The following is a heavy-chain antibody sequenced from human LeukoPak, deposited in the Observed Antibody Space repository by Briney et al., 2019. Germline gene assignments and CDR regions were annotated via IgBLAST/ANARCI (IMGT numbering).Heavy chain of an antibody. D-gene: IGHD3-22*01. CDR2: IYSGGST. J-gene: IGHJ4*02. CDR3: ARAPGYYDSSGYSRGLYYFDY. Sequence: PGGSLRLSCAASGFTVSSNYMSWVRQAPGKGLEWVSVIYSGGSTYYADSVKGRFTISRDNSKNTLYLQMNSLRAEDTAVYYCARAPGYYDSSGYSRGLYYFDYWGQGTLVTVSS. CDR1: GFTVSSNY. V-gene: IGHV3-66*01.